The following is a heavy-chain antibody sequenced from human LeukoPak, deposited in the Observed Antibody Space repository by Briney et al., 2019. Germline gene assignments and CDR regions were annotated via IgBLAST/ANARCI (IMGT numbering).Heavy chain of an antibody. V-gene: IGHV4-61*02. D-gene: IGHD3-22*01. CDR3: ARDRGGYYPFDY. J-gene: IGHJ4*02. CDR1: GGSISSGSYY. Sequence: SETLSLTCTVCGGSISSGSYYWSWIRQPAGKGLEWIGRIYTSGSTNYNPSLKSRVTISVDTSKNQFSLKLSSVTAADTAVYYCARDRGGYYPFDYWGQGTLVTVSS. CDR2: IYTSGST.